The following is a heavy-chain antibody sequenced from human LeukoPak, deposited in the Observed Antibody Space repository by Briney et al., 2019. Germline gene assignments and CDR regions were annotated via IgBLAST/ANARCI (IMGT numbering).Heavy chain of an antibody. J-gene: IGHJ4*02. Sequence: ASVEVSCKASGYTFTSYDINWVRQATGQGLEWMGWMNPNSGNTGYAQKFQGRVTMTRNTSISTAYMELSSLRSEDTAVYYCARVRWENGFYLDYWGQGTLVTVSS. CDR3: ARVRWENGFYLDY. CDR2: MNPNSGNT. CDR1: GYTFTSYD. D-gene: IGHD4-23*01. V-gene: IGHV1-8*01.